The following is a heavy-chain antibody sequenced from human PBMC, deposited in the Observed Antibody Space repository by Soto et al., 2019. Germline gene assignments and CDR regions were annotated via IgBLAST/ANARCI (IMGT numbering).Heavy chain of an antibody. CDR2: MNPNSGNT. D-gene: IGHD1-26*01. J-gene: IGHJ6*03. V-gene: IGHV1-8*01. CDR3: VRGAYYYYYMDV. CDR1: GYTFTSYD. Sequence: ASVKVSCKASGYTFTSYDINWVRQATGQGLEWMGWMNPNSGNTGYAQKFQGRVTMTRNTSISTAYMELSSLRSEDTAVYYCVRGAYYYYYMDVWGKGTTVTVSS.